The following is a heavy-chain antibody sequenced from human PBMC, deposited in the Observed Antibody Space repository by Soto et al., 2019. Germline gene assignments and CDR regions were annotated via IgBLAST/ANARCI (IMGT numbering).Heavy chain of an antibody. V-gene: IGHV4-59*01. CDR2: IYYSGST. Sequence: PSETLSLTCTVSGGSISSYYWSWIRQPPGKGLEWIGYIYYSGSTNYNPSLKSRVTISVDTSKNQFSLKLSSVTAADTAVYYCASGKSRYHFGLDYWGQGTLGTVSS. CDR1: GGSISSYY. CDR3: ASGKSRYHFGLDY. J-gene: IGHJ4*02. D-gene: IGHD3-3*01.